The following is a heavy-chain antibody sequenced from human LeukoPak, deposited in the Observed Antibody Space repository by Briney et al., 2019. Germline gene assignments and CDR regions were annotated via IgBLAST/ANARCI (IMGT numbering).Heavy chain of an antibody. CDR1: GFTFDDYA. D-gene: IGHD2-2*01. Sequence: GGSLRLSCAASGFTFDDYAMHWVRQAPGKGLEWVSGISWKSGSIGYADSVKGRFTISRDNAKNSLYLQMDSLRAEDTAVYYCATAAYCSSTSCSFDYYYMDVWGKGPRSPSP. CDR3: ATAAYCSSTSCSFDYYYMDV. J-gene: IGHJ6*03. V-gene: IGHV3-9*01. CDR2: ISWKSGSI.